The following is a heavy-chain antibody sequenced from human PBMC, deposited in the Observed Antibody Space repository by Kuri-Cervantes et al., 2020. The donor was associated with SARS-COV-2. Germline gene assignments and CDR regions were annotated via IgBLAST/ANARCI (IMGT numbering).Heavy chain of an antibody. CDR2: IYYSGST. CDR1: GGSISSYY. D-gene: IGHD3-10*01. V-gene: IGHV4-59*12. Sequence: SETLSLTCTVPGGSISSYYWSWIRQPPGKGLEWIGYIYYSGSTNYNPSLKSRVTISVDTSKNQFSLKLSSVTAADTAVYYCARDYVVRGVIRRYFDLWGRGTLVTVSS. CDR3: ARDYVVRGVIRRYFDL. J-gene: IGHJ2*01.